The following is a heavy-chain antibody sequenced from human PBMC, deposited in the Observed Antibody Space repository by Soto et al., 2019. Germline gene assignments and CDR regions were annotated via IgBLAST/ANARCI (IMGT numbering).Heavy chain of an antibody. J-gene: IGHJ4*02. CDR2: ISWNSGSI. CDR1: GFTFSDYA. Sequence: EVQLLESGGGLVQPGGSLRLSCAASGFTFSDYAMTWVRQAPGKGLESVSGISWNSGSIGYADSVKGRFTISRDNAKNSLYLQMNSLRAEDTALYYCAKDPTPDSIAAAGTPDYWGQGTLVTVSS. V-gene: IGHV3-9*01. CDR3: AKDPTPDSIAAAGTPDY. D-gene: IGHD6-13*01.